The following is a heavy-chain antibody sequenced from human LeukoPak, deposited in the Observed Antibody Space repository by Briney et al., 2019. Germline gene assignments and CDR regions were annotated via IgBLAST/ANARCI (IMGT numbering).Heavy chain of an antibody. CDR1: GFTFSSYG. V-gene: IGHV3-30*03. CDR2: ISYDGTNK. Sequence: PGGSLRLTCAASGFTFSSYGMHWVRQAPGKGLEWVAVISYDGTNKYYADSVKGRFTISRDNAKNSLYLQMNSLRADDTAVYFCAMIEQVVSNVEGGYWGQGTLGTVSS. CDR3: AMIEQVVSNVEGGY. J-gene: IGHJ4*02. D-gene: IGHD6-6*01.